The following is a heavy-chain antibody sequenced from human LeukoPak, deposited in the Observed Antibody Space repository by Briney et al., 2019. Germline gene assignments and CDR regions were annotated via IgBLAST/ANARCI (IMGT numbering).Heavy chain of an antibody. D-gene: IGHD3-9*01. CDR3: ARGLHDILTGYSHDY. V-gene: IGHV3-7*01. CDR2: IKQDGSEK. Sequence: PGGSLRLSCAASGFTFSSYWMSWVRQAPGKGLEWVANIKQDGSEKYYVDSVKGRFTISRDNAKNSLYLQMNSLRAEDTAVYYRARGLHDILTGYSHDYWGQGTLVTVSS. J-gene: IGHJ4*02. CDR1: GFTFSSYW.